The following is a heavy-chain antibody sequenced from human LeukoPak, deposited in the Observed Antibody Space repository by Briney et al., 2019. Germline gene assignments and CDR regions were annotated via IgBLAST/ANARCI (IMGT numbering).Heavy chain of an antibody. D-gene: IGHD3-22*01. V-gene: IGHV3-74*01. CDR3: ARAPSEIGGYYPEYFRR. CDR1: GFTFSSYW. J-gene: IGHJ1*01. CDR2: IKSDGST. Sequence: GGSLRLSCAASGFTFSSYWMHWVRQAPGKGLVWVSRIKSDGSTNYADSVKGRFTISRDNAKNTVSLQMNSLRAEDTGVYYCARAPSEIGGYYPEYFRRWGQGTLVTVSS.